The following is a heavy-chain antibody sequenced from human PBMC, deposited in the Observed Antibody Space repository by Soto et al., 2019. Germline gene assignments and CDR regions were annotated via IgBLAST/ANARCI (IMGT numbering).Heavy chain of an antibody. CDR2: IYYSGST. D-gene: IGHD6-13*01. CDR3: ARLDIAAAGTFDY. J-gene: IGHJ4*02. V-gene: IGHV4-39*01. CDR1: GGSISSSSYY. Sequence: LSLTCTVSGGSISSSSYYWGWIRQPPGKGLEWIGSIYYSGSTYYNPSLKSRVTISVDTSKNQFSLKLSSVTAADTAVYYCARLDIAAAGTFDYWGQGTLVTVSS.